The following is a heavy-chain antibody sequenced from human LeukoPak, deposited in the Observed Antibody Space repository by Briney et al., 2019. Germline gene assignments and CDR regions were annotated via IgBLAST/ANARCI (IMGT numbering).Heavy chain of an antibody. V-gene: IGHV3-30*18. CDR2: ISYDGSNK. Sequence: PGGSLRLSCAASGFTFSSYGMHWVRQAPGKGLEWVAVISYDGSNKYYADSVKGRFTISRDNSKNTLYLQMNSLRAEDTAVYYCAKFWVNWGQGTPVTVSS. CDR1: GFTFSSYG. D-gene: IGHD7-27*01. J-gene: IGHJ4*02. CDR3: AKFWVN.